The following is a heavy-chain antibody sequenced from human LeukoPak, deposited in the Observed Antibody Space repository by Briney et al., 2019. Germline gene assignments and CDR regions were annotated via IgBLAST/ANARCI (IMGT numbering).Heavy chain of an antibody. CDR1: GGSFSGYY. Sequence: SETLSLTCAVYGGSFSGYYWSWIRQPPGKGLEWIGYIYYSGSTNYNPSLKSRVTISVDTSKNQFSLKLSSVTAADTAVYYCARWFYYDSSGYYSPLWGQGTLVTVSS. V-gene: IGHV4-59*01. J-gene: IGHJ4*02. CDR2: IYYSGST. CDR3: ARWFYYDSSGYYSPL. D-gene: IGHD3-22*01.